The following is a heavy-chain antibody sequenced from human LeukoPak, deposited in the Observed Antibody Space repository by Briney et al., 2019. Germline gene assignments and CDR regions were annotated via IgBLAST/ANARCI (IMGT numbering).Heavy chain of an antibody. D-gene: IGHD3-22*01. CDR2: IYSGGST. CDR3: ARPQGYFAANFDY. CDR1: GVTVSANY. V-gene: IGHV3-53*05. J-gene: IGHJ4*02. Sequence: VGSLRLSCAASGVTVSANYINSVRQAPGKGLEWVSIIYSGGSTFYADSVKGRFTISRDNSKNTLYLQMNSLRGEDTAVFYCARPQGYFAANFDYWGQGTLVTVSS.